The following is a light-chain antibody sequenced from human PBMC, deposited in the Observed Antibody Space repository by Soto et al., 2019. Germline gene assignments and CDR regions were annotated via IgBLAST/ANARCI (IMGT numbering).Light chain of an antibody. CDR1: QGINSW. V-gene: IGKV1-12*01. CDR3: QQADTFPLP. CDR2: AAS. Sequence: DIQMTQSPSSVSASVGDRVTITCRASQGINSWLAWYQQKPGKAPNLLIYAASSLQSGVPSRFSGSGSGTDFTLTISSLPPEDFATYYCQQADTFPLPFGGGTKVEIK. J-gene: IGKJ4*01.